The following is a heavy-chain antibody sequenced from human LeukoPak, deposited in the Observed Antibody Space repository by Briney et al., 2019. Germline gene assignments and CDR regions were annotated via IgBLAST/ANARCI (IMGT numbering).Heavy chain of an antibody. Sequence: GGSLRLSCTASGFTFGDYGMSWVRQAPGKGLEGEGFIRSKAYGGTTEYAASVKGRFTISRDDSKSIAYLQMNSLKTEDTAVYYCTRGLKRGYSGYVYAIWGQGTLVTVSS. CDR1: GFTFGDYG. D-gene: IGHD5-12*01. CDR2: IRSKAYGGTT. J-gene: IGHJ4*02. CDR3: TRGLKRGYSGYVYAI. V-gene: IGHV3-49*04.